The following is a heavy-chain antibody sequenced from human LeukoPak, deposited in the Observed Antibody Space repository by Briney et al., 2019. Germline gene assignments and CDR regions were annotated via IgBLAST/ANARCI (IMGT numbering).Heavy chain of an antibody. CDR1: GYSISSGYY. Sequence: SETLSLTCAVSGYSISSGYYWGWIRQPPGKGLEWIGSIYHSGSTYYNPSLKSRVTISVDPSKNPFSLKLSSVTAADTAVYYCARQVDVWGKGTTVTVSS. CDR2: IYHSGST. V-gene: IGHV4-38-2*01. J-gene: IGHJ6*04. CDR3: ARQVDV.